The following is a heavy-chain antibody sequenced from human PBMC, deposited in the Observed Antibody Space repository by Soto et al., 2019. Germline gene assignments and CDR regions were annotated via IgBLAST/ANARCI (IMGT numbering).Heavy chain of an antibody. CDR1: GFTFSSYS. CDR3: ARPYYDSSGYYSHDAFDI. CDR2: ISSSSSTI. Sequence: GGSLRLSCAASGFTFSSYSMNWVRQAPGKGLEWVSYISSSSSTIYYADSVKGRFTISRDNAKNSLYLQMNSLRAEDTAVYYCARPYYDSSGYYSHDAFDIWGQGTMVTVSS. V-gene: IGHV3-48*04. D-gene: IGHD3-22*01. J-gene: IGHJ3*02.